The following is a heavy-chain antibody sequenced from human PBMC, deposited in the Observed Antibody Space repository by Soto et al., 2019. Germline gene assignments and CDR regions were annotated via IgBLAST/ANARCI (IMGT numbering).Heavy chain of an antibody. CDR2: ISYDGSNK. D-gene: IGHD5-18*01. V-gene: IGHV3-30*03. CDR3: ARGRGYSYGPPAPWFDQ. Sequence: PGGSLRLSCAAPGFTFSSYGMHWVRQAPGKGLEWVAVISYDGSNKYYADSVKGRFTISRDNSKNTLYLQMNSLRAEDTAVYYCARGRGYSYGPPAPWFDQWGQGTMVTSPQ. J-gene: IGHJ5*02. CDR1: GFTFSSYG.